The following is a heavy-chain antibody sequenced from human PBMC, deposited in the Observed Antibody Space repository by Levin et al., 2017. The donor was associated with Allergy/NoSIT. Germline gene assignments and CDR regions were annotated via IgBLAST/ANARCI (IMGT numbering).Heavy chain of an antibody. D-gene: IGHD5-18*01. Sequence: GESLKISCAASGFSFSSYGMHWVRQAPGKGLEWVAIISYDGRTKYYVDSVKGRFNISRDNSKNTLHLQMNSLSAEDTATYYCARGGYSSGPQYFRQWGQGTLVTVSS. CDR2: ISYDGRTK. J-gene: IGHJ1*01. V-gene: IGHV3-30*03. CDR1: GFSFSSYG. CDR3: ARGGYSSGPQYFRQ.